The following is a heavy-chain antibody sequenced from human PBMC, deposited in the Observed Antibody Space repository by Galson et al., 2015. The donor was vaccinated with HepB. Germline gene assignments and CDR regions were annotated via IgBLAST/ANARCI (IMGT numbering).Heavy chain of an antibody. CDR3: AKDLKLMHDYGDYVRGVGSGD. Sequence: SLRLSCAASGFTFSIYAMSWVRQAPGKGLEWVSAISGSGGSTYYADSVKGRFTISRDNSKNTLYLQMNSLRAEDTAVYYCAKDLKLMHDYGDYVRGVGSGDWGQGTLVTVSS. CDR1: GFTFSIYA. V-gene: IGHV3-23*01. J-gene: IGHJ4*02. CDR2: ISGSGGST. D-gene: IGHD4-17*01.